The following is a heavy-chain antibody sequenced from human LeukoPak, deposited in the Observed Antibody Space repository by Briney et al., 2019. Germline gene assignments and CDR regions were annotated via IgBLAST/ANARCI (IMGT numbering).Heavy chain of an antibody. V-gene: IGHV3-30*02. D-gene: IGHD3-10*01. CDR2: IRYDGSNK. J-gene: IGHJ5*02. CDR1: GFTFSSYG. CDR3: AKDGIETMVRGSGWFDP. Sequence: GGSLRLSCAASGFTFSSYGMHWVRQAPGKGLEWVAFIRYDGSNKYYADSVKGRFTISRDNSKNTLYLQMNSLRAEDTAVYYCAKDGIETMVRGSGWFDPWGQGTLVTVSS.